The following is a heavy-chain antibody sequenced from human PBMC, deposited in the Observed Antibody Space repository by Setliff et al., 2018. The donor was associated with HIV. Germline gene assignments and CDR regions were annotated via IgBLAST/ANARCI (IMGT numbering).Heavy chain of an antibody. CDR1: GNSISSGYY. J-gene: IGHJ4*02. D-gene: IGHD4-17*01. CDR3: ARRIYGNNQYFDY. V-gene: IGHV4-61*02. CDR2: IHTSGST. Sequence: SLTCVVSGNSISSGYYWSWIRQPAGRGLEWMGRIHTSGSTNYNPSLTSRVTLSVDTSQNQFSLKLSSVTAADTAIYYFARRIYGNNQYFDYWSQGTPDTVSS.